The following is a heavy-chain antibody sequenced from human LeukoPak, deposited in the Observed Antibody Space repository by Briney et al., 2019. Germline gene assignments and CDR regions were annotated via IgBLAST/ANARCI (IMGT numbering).Heavy chain of an antibody. CDR2: ISSSGSTI. CDR3: AREWMDYYGSGSYFDY. Sequence: GGSLRLSCAASGFTFSDYYMSWIRQAPGKGLEWVSYISSSGSTIYYADSVKGRFTISRDNAKNSLCLQMNSLRAEDTAVYYCAREWMDYYGSGSYFDYWGQGTLVTVSS. CDR1: GFTFSDYY. J-gene: IGHJ4*02. D-gene: IGHD3-10*01. V-gene: IGHV3-11*01.